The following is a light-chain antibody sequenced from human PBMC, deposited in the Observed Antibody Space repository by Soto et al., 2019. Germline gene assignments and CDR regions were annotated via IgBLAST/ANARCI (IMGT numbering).Light chain of an antibody. Sequence: QSVLTQPASVSGSPGQSITISCTGTSSDVGGYNYVSWYQQHPAKAPNLMIYEVSTRPSGVSNRFSGSKSGNTASLTSSGLQAEDEADYYCSSYTSSSTHGVFGGGTKLTVL. CDR2: EVS. CDR3: SSYTSSSTHGV. V-gene: IGLV2-14*01. J-gene: IGLJ3*02. CDR1: SSDVGGYNY.